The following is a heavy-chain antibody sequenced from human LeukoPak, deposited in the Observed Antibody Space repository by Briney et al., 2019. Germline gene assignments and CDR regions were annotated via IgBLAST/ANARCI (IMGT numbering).Heavy chain of an antibody. J-gene: IGHJ6*02. D-gene: IGHD3-22*01. CDR3: ARGLYYYDSSGYSPPGMDV. V-gene: IGHV1-18*01. CDR1: GYTFTSYG. CDR2: ISAYNGNT. Sequence: ASVKVSCKASGYTFTSYGISWVRQAPGQGLEWMGWISAYNGNTNYAQKLQGRVTMTTDTSTSTAYMELRSLRSEDTAVYYCARGLYYYDSSGYSPPGMDVWGQGTTVTVSS.